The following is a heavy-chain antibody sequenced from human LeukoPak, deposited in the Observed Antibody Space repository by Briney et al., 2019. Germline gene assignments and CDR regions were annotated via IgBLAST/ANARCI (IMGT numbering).Heavy chain of an antibody. V-gene: IGHV3-7*03. CDR2: IKQDGSKT. J-gene: IGHJ4*02. CDR1: RFPFSTYW. CDR3: ANHRIPYDY. D-gene: IGHD1-14*01. Sequence: GGSLRLSCAASRFPFSTYWMTWVRQAPGKGLEWVANIKQDGSKTYYVDSVKGRFTISRDNAKNSVSLQMNSLRDEGTAVYYCANHRIPYDYWGQGTLVTVSS.